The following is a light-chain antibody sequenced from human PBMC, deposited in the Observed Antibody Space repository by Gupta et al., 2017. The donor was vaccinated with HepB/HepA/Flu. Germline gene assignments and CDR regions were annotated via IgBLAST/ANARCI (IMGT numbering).Light chain of an antibody. CDR1: QSLSSSY. CDR2: SAS. CDR3: QQDGSSPFT. Sequence: EIVLTQSPGTLSLSPGDRATLSCRASQSLSSSYLVWYQQRPGQAPRLLIYSASYRATGIPDRFSGSGSGTDFTVTISRLEPEDFAVYYCQQDGSSPFTFGGGTKVEI. J-gene: IGKJ4*01. V-gene: IGKV3-20*01.